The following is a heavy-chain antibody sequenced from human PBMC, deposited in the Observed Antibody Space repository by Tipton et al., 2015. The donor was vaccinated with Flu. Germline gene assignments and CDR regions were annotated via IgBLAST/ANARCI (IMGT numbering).Heavy chain of an antibody. D-gene: IGHD2-15*01. Sequence: QLVQSGPEVKPSETLSLTCTVSGGSISSYYWSWIRQPPGKGLEWIGYIYYSGSTNYNPSLKSRVTISVDTSKNQFSLKLSSVTAADTAVYYCAEGYCSGGSCYLSYWGQGTLVTVSS. CDR2: IYYSGST. CDR1: GGSISSYY. V-gene: IGHV4-59*01. J-gene: IGHJ4*03. CDR3: AEGYCSGGSCYLSY.